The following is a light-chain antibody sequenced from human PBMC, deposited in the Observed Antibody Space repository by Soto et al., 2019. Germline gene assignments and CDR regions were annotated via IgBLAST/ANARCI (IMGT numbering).Light chain of an antibody. J-gene: IGLJ2*01. CDR1: SSDVGSYIL. Sequence: QSALTQPASVSGSPGQSITISCTGTSSDVGSYILVSWYQQHPGKAPKLMIYEGSKRPSGVSNRFSGSKSGNTASLTISGVQAEDESEYFCCSYAGSSVAFCGGTKLTLL. V-gene: IGLV2-23*01. CDR3: CSYAGSSVA. CDR2: EGS.